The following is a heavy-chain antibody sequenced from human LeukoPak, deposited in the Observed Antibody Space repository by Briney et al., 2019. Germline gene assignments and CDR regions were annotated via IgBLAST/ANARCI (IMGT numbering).Heavy chain of an antibody. CDR1: GGSISSSSYY. D-gene: IGHD1-26*01. CDR3: ARIVGATFGERFAY. V-gene: IGHV4-39*01. CDR2: IYYSGST. Sequence: SETLCLTCTVSGGSISSSSYYWGWVSQPPGKGLEWIGSIYYSGSTYYNPSLKSRDPISVDTSKNQFSLKLSSVTAADTAVYYCARIVGATFGERFAYWGQGTLVTVSS. J-gene: IGHJ4*02.